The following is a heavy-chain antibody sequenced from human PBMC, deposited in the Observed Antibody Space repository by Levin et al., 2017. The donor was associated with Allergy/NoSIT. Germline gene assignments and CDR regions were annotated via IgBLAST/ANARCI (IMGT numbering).Heavy chain of an antibody. J-gene: IGHJ4*02. CDR2: INHSGST. V-gene: IGHV4-34*01. D-gene: IGHD4-17*01. CDR1: GGSFSGYY. CDR3: ARDYYGDYVN. Sequence: SQTLSLTCAVYGGSFSGYYWSWLRQPPGKGLEWIGEINHSGSTNYNPSLKSRVTISVDTSKNQFSLKLSSVTAADTAVYYCARDYYGDYVNWGQGTLVTVSS.